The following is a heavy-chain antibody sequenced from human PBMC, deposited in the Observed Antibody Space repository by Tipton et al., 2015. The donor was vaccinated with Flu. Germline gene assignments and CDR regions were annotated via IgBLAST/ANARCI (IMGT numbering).Heavy chain of an antibody. CDR1: DGSITSRAYH. J-gene: IGHJ5*02. V-gene: IGHV4-31*11. CDR2: VGHSGTT. D-gene: IGHD4-11*01. Sequence: TLSLTCAVSDGSITSRAYHWSWVRQLPDKGLEWIGYVGHSGTTYYNPSLKSRVAISVDTSKSQVSLRLTSVTGADTAVYFCARRDFSNYVSEPKNWFDVWGRGSLVTVSS. CDR3: ARRDFSNYVSEPKNWFDV.